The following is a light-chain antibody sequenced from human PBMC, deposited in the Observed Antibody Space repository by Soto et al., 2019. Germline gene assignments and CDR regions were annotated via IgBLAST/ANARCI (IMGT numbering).Light chain of an antibody. Sequence: DNQMTQSPSTLSASLGDRVTITCRASQSISSWLAWYQQKPGKAPKVLIYKASSLESGVPSRFSGSGSGTEFTLTISSLQPDDFATYYCQQYNGYSRTFGQGTEVDIK. J-gene: IGKJ1*01. V-gene: IGKV1-5*03. CDR3: QQYNGYSRT. CDR1: QSISSW. CDR2: KAS.